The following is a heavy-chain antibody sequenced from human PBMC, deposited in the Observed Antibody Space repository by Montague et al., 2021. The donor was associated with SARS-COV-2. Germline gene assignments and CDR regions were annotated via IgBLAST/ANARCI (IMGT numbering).Heavy chain of an antibody. D-gene: IGHD4-23*01. CDR2: IYYSGST. J-gene: IGHJ6*03. CDR3: ASTYGGNLGYYYYYMDV. Sequence: TLSLTCTVSGGFISSGGYYWSWIRQHPGKGLEWIGYIYYSGSTYYNPSLKSRVTISVDTSKNQFSLKLGSVTAADTAVYYCASTYGGNLGYYYYYMDVWGKGTTVTVSS. CDR1: GGFISSGGYY. V-gene: IGHV4-31*03.